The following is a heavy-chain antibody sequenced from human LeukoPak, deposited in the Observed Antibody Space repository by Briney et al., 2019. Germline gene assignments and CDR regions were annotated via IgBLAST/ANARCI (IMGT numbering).Heavy chain of an antibody. J-gene: IGHJ4*02. CDR2: IKPAGSDT. D-gene: IGHD2-2*01. CDR1: GFTFSSYW. V-gene: IGHV3-7*01. Sequence: GGSLRLSCEASGFTFSSYWMAWVRQAPGKGLEWVANIKPAGSDTYYVDSVKGRFTISRDNAKKSTFLQMNSLRVEETALYYCVRWGVEADMQDWGQGTLVTVSS. CDR3: VRWGVEADMQD.